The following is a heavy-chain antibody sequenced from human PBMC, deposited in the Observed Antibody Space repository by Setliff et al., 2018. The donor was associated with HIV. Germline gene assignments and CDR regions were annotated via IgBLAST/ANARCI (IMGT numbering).Heavy chain of an antibody. Sequence: PGGSLRLSCVASGFSFSSYTMMWVRQTPGKGLEWVSSITINHNDKYADSVKGRFTISRDNTKNTLYLQMNSLRAEDTAVYYCARVGGSYYLHYFDYWGQGTVVTVSS. D-gene: IGHD1-26*01. CDR3: ARVGGSYYLHYFDY. CDR1: GFSFSSYT. J-gene: IGHJ4*02. V-gene: IGHV3-21*01. CDR2: ITINHNDK.